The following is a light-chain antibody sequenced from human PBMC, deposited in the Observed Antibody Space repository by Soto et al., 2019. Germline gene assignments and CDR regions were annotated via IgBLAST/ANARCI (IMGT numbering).Light chain of an antibody. Sequence: QSVLTRPPSVSAAPGQRVTISCSGSSSNIGNNFVSWYQQLPGTAPKLLIYDNYKRPLGIPDRFSGSKSGTSGTLDITDLQTGDEADYYCGAWDSSLSAGVFGTGTKVTVL. V-gene: IGLV1-51*01. CDR3: GAWDSSLSAGV. CDR1: SSNIGNNF. CDR2: DNY. J-gene: IGLJ1*01.